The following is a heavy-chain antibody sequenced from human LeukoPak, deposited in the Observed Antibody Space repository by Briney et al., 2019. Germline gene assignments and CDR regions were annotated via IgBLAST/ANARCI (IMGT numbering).Heavy chain of an antibody. CDR1: GFTFSDYY. CDR3: AREERRYYYYGMDV. D-gene: IGHD1-1*01. J-gene: IGHJ6*02. Sequence: GGSLRLSCAASGFTFSDYYMSWIRQAPGKGLEWVSYISSSGSTIYYADSVKGRFTISRDNAKNSLYLQMNSLKDEDTAVYYCAREERRYYYYGMDVWGQGTTVTVSS. CDR2: ISSSGSTI. V-gene: IGHV3-11*04.